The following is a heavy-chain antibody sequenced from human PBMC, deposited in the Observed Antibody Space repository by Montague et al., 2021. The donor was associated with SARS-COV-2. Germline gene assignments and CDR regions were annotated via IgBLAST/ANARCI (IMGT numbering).Heavy chain of an antibody. D-gene: IGHD2-21*02. CDR3: ASLGSPAYCGGDCYLRDYGMDV. Sequence: SETLSLTCTVSGGSITSSAYYWSRIRQSPGKGLEWIGTIYYSGNTYSNPSLKNRVTISMDTSKSQVSLKINSVTAADTAVYFCASLGSPAYCGGDCYLRDYGMDVWGQGTRVTVSS. CDR2: IYYSGNT. V-gene: IGHV4-39*01. J-gene: IGHJ6*02. CDR1: GGSITSSAYY.